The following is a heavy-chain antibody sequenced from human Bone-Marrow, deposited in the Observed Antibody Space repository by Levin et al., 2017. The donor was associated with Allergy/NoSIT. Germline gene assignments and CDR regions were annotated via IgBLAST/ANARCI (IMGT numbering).Heavy chain of an antibody. J-gene: IGHJ4*02. CDR1: GFTFDMFP. Sequence: QPGGSLRLSCVASGFTFDMFPISWVRQAPGKGLEWLSFISRSGEIIYYADSARGRFTISRDNAKSSVYLQMNSLRDEDTAIYYCARENWGPFDYWGRGTLVTVSS. CDR2: ISRSGEII. V-gene: IGHV3-48*02. D-gene: IGHD7-27*01. CDR3: ARENWGPFDY.